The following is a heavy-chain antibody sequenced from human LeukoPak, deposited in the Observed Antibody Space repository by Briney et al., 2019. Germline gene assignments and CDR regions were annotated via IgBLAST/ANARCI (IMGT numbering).Heavy chain of an antibody. CDR3: ATTYYDSSGYYSPFDY. CDR1: GSSFTSYW. Sequence: GESLKISCKGSGSSFTSYWIGWVRQLPGKGLEWMGIIYPGDSDTRYSPSFQGQVTISADKSISTAYLQWSSLKASDTAMYYCATTYYDSSGYYSPFDYWGQGTLVTVSS. D-gene: IGHD3-22*01. J-gene: IGHJ4*02. CDR2: IYPGDSDT. V-gene: IGHV5-51*01.